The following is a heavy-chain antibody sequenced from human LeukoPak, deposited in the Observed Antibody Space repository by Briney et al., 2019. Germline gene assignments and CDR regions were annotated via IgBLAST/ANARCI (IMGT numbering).Heavy chain of an antibody. J-gene: IGHJ4*02. V-gene: IGHV4-34*01. CDR2: INHSGST. D-gene: IGHD3-10*01. CDR1: GGSFSGYY. CDR3: ARDRDYYYGSGSYYYY. Sequence: SETLSLTCAVYGGSFSGYYWSWIRQPPGKGLEWIGEINHSGSTNYNPSLKSRVTISVGTPKSQFSLKLSSVTAADTAVYYCARDRDYYYGSGSYYYYWGQGTLVTVSS.